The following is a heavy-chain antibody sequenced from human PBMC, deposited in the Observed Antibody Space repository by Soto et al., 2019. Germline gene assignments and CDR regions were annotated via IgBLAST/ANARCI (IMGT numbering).Heavy chain of an antibody. D-gene: IGHD3-22*01. Sequence: GASVKVSCKASGYTFTSYYMHWVRQAPGQGLEWMGIINPSGGSTSYAQKFQGRVTMTRDTSTSTVYMELSSLRSEDTAVYYCARDRLSQRLYYYDSSGYYPDYWGQGTLVTVSS. CDR1: GYTFTSYY. V-gene: IGHV1-46*01. CDR3: ARDRLSQRLYYYDSSGYYPDY. J-gene: IGHJ4*02. CDR2: INPSGGST.